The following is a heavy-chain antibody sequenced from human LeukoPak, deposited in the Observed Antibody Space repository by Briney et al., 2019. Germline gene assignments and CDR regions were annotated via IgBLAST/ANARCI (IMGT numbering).Heavy chain of an antibody. V-gene: IGHV1-69*04. Sequence: GASVKVSCKASGGTFSSYAISWVRQAPGQGLEWMGRIIPILGIANYAQKFQGRVTITADKSTSTAYMELSSLRAEDTAVYYCAKASGWYVYWGQGTLATVSS. J-gene: IGHJ4*02. CDR1: GGTFSSYA. CDR2: IIPILGIA. CDR3: AKASGWYVY. D-gene: IGHD6-19*01.